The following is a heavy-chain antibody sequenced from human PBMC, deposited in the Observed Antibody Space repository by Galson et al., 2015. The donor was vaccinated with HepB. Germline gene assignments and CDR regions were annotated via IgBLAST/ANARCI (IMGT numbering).Heavy chain of an antibody. J-gene: IGHJ4*02. D-gene: IGHD5-18*01. V-gene: IGHV5-51*01. CDR2: ISPVDSDT. CDR3: AKTSMSHYYFDY. CDR1: GFSLTAYW. Sequence: QSGAEVKKPGESLKISCKGSGFSLTAYWIGWVRQMPGKGLEWMGLISPVDSDTTCSPSFQGQVTISVDKSISTVYLQWSGLKASDTAMYFCAKTSMSHYYFDYWGQGTLVTVSS.